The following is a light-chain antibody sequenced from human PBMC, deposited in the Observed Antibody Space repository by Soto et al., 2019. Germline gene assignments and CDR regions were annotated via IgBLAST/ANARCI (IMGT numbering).Light chain of an antibody. CDR1: QSVSSN. J-gene: IGKJ4*01. Sequence: EIVMTQSPATLSVSPGERATLSCRASQSVSSNLAWYQQKPGQAPRLLIYGASTRATGIPARFSGSGSGTEVTPTISSLQSEGFAVYYCQQYNNWPPLTFGGGTKVEIK. CDR2: GAS. CDR3: QQYNNWPPLT. V-gene: IGKV3-15*01.